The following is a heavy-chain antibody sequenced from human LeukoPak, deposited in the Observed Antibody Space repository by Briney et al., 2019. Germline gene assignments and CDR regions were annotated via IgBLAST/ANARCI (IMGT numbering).Heavy chain of an antibody. CDR3: AKGPNYYYYYYYMDV. V-gene: IGHV3-30*02. CDR1: GFTFSSYG. J-gene: IGHJ6*03. CDR2: IRYDGSNK. Sequence: GGSLRLSCAASGFTFSSYGMHWVRQAPGKGLEWVAFIRYDGSNKYYADSVKGRFTISRDNSKNTLYLQMNSLRAEDTAVYYCAKGPNYYYYYYYMDVWGKGTTVTVSS. D-gene: IGHD1-1*01.